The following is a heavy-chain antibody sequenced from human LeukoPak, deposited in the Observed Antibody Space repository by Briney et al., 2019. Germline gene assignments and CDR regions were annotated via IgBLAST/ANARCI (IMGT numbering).Heavy chain of an antibody. V-gene: IGHV4-59*08. D-gene: IGHD2-21*01. Sequence: SETLSLTCTVSGGSISSYYWSWIRQPPGKGLEWIGYIYYSGSTNYNPSLKSRVTISVDTSKNQFSLKLSSVTAADTAVYYCARATIPTALDYWGQGTLVTVSS. CDR2: IYYSGST. J-gene: IGHJ4*02. CDR3: ARATIPTALDY. CDR1: GGSISSYY.